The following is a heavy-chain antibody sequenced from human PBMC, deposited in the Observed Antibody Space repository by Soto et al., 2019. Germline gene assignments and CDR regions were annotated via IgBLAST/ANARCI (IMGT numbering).Heavy chain of an antibody. CDR3: ASAGGNSRAFDL. CDR2: IYHSGTT. J-gene: IGHJ3*01. CDR1: GDSISNSNW. Sequence: QVQLQESGPGLVKPSGTLSLTCGVSGDSISNSNWWSWVRQPPGKGLEWIGEIYHSGTTNYNPSLKSRVTISVDKSKNQFSLKLNSVTAADTAVYYCASAGGNSRAFDLWGQGTMVTVSS. V-gene: IGHV4-4*02. D-gene: IGHD2-21*02.